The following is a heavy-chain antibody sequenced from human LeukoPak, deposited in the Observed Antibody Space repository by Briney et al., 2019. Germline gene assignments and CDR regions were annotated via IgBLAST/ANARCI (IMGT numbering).Heavy chain of an antibody. CDR3: AKALVGATIWDAFDI. D-gene: IGHD1-26*01. V-gene: IGHV3-23*01. CDR1: GFPFSSYA. J-gene: IGHJ3*02. CDR2: ISGSDDNT. Sequence: GGSLRLSCAASGFPFSSYAMSCVRHAPGGGLEWVSSISGSDDNTCYADSVTARFTISRDNSKNTLYLQMNSLRAEDTAVYYCAKALVGATIWDAFDIWGQGTMVTVSS.